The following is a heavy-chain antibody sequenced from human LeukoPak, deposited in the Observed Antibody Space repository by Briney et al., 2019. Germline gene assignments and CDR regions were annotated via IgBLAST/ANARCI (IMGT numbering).Heavy chain of an antibody. CDR3: SPNWFDP. D-gene: IGHD2-21*02. CDR2: INHSGST. V-gene: IGHV4-34*01. J-gene: IGHJ5*02. Sequence: SETLSLTCAVYGGSLSGNYWSWIRQPPGKGLEWIGEINHSGSTNYNPSLKSRVTISVDTAKNQFSLKLSSVTAADCGGDCYSPNWFDPWGQGTLVTVSS. CDR1: GGSLSGNY.